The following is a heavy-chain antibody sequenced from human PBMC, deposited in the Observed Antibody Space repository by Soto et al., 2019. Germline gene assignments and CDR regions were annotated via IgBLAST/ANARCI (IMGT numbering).Heavy chain of an antibody. CDR2: ISGSGSST. Sequence: EVQLLESGGDLVQPGGSLRLSCVASGFSFSNYGMSWVRQAPGKGLEWVATISGSGSSTYYADSVKGRFTISRDNSENTLSLQMKSLRAEDTAVYYCAKAPAGYSSGWYYFDYWGQGTLFTVSS. CDR3: AKAPAGYSSGWYYFDY. D-gene: IGHD6-19*01. CDR1: GFSFSNYG. J-gene: IGHJ4*02. V-gene: IGHV3-23*01.